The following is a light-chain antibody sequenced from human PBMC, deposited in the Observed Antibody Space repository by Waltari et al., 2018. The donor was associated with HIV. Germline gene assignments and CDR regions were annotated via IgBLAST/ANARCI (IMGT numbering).Light chain of an antibody. CDR1: SSDVGGYIY. J-gene: IGLJ1*01. V-gene: IGLV2-14*03. CDR3: SSYTSSSTYV. Sequence: QSALTQPASVSGSPGQSITISCTGTSSDVGGYIYVSWYQQHPGKAPKLMIYDVSNRPAGVSDRVAGTQSGSTASLTISGLQAEDEADYYCSSYTSSSTYVFGTGTKVTVL. CDR2: DVS.